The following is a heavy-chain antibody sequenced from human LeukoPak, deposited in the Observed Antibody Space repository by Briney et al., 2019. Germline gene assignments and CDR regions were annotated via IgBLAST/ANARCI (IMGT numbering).Heavy chain of an antibody. CDR3: ARGEQLEN. D-gene: IGHD6-13*01. Sequence: GGSLRLSCAASGFTFSSFGMHWVRQAPGKGLEWVAIIWYDGGKKYYADSLRGRFTISRDNSKNTLYVQMNSLRAEDTAVYYCARGEQLENWGPGTLVTVSS. CDR1: GFTFSSFG. CDR2: IWYDGGKK. V-gene: IGHV3-33*01. J-gene: IGHJ4*02.